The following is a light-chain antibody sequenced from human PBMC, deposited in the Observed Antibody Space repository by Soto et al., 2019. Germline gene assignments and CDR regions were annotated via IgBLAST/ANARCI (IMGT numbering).Light chain of an antibody. J-gene: IGLJ1*01. CDR3: SSYAGSNRV. Sequence: QSVLTQPPSASGSPGQSVTISCTGTSSDVGGYNYVSWYQQHSGKAPKLMIFEVSKRPSGVPDRFSGSKSGNTASLTVSGLQAEDEADYYCSSYAGSNRVFGTGTKVTVL. V-gene: IGLV2-8*01. CDR1: SSDVGGYNY. CDR2: EVS.